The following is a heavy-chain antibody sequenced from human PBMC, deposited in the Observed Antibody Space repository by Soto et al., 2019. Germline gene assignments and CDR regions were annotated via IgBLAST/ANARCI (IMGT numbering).Heavy chain of an antibody. CDR1: GYSISSGFY. D-gene: IGHD1-20*01. J-gene: IGHJ5*02. CDR3: ARGGVYNSNPKAWFDT. CDR2: IFHTGFT. V-gene: IGHV4-38-2*01. Sequence: SETLSLTCAVSGYSISSGFYWGWIRQSPGRGLEWFGNIFHTGFTYYNPSLKSRVTISVDKSKNQISLELSSVTAADTAVYYCARGGVYNSNPKAWFDTWGQGTQVTVSS.